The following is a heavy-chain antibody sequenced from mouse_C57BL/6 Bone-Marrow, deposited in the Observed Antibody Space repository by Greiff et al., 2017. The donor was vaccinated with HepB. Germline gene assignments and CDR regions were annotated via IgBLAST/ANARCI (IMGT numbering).Heavy chain of an antibody. Sequence: VQLQQPGAELVKPGASVKMSCKASGYTFTSYWITWVKQRPGQGLEWIGDIYPGSGSTNYNEKFKSKATLTVDTSSSTAYMQLSSLTSEDSAVYYCARSGRLITTVVAPFDYWGQGTTLTVSS. CDR2: IYPGSGST. CDR1: GYTFTSYW. V-gene: IGHV1-55*01. D-gene: IGHD1-1*01. CDR3: ARSGRLITTVVAPFDY. J-gene: IGHJ2*01.